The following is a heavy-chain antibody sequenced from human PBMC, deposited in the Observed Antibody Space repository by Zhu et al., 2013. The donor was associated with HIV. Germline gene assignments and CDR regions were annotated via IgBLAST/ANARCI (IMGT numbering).Heavy chain of an antibody. CDR1: GYTFGNNY. Sequence: QGQLVQSGNEARRPGASVKISCKTSGYTFGNNYIHWVREAPGQGPEWLGIVDPSSGTAKYAQKFQGRVTMTRDTSTRTVFVEVRSLKVDDTATYYCVREVKDTFSTTRRRYFDLWGQGSQVTISS. CDR3: VREVKDTFSTTRRRYFDL. CDR2: VDPSSGTA. V-gene: IGHV1-46*01. D-gene: IGHD1-1*01. J-gene: IGHJ4*02.